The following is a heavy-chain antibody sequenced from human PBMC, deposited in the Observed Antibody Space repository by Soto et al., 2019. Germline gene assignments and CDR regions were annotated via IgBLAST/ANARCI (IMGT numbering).Heavy chain of an antibody. D-gene: IGHD6-19*01. CDR2: IWYDGSNK. Sequence: PGGSLRLSCAASGFTFSRYGMHWVRQAPGKGLEWVAVIWYDGSNKYYADSVKGRFTISRDNSKNTLYLQMNSLRAEDTAVYYCARPHQQWRNDAFDIWGQGTMVTVSS. J-gene: IGHJ3*02. CDR1: GFTFSRYG. V-gene: IGHV3-33*01. CDR3: ARPHQQWRNDAFDI.